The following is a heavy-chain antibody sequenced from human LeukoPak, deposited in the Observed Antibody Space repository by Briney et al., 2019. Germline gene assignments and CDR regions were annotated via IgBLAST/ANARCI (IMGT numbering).Heavy chain of an antibody. J-gene: IGHJ4*02. CDR1: GFTFDDYA. V-gene: IGHV3-9*01. CDR3: ATGGPGGY. CDR2: ISWNSGSI. Sequence: PGGSLRLSCAAAGFTFDDYAMHWVRQAPGKGLEWVSGISWNSGSIGYADSVKGRFTISRDNVKNSLYLQMNSLRAEDTALYYCATGGPGGYWGQGTLVTVSS. D-gene: IGHD3-16*01.